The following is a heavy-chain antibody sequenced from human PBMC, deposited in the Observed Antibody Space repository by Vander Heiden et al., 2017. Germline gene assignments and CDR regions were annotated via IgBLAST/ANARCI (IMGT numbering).Heavy chain of an antibody. CDR2: IYPADSET. CDR1: GYTLSDSW. V-gene: IGHV5-51*01. Sequence: LVPSGAEVKKPGETLKIHCQASGYTLSDSWIAWVRQMPGKGLESMGVIYPADSETRYSPSFEGQVTMSVDKSTNTAYLEWRSLKASDSAMYYCARQNDGNYGDYPYEFWGQGTQVTVSS. D-gene: IGHD4-17*01. CDR3: ARQNDGNYGDYPYEF. J-gene: IGHJ4*02.